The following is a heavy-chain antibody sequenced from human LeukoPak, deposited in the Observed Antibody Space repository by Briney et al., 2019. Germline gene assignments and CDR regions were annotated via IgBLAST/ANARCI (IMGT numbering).Heavy chain of an antibody. CDR1: GYTLTELS. Sequence: ASVKVSCEVSGYTLTELSMHWVRQTPGKGLEWMGGFDPEDGETIYAQKFQGRVTMTEDTSTDTAYMELSSLRSEDTAVYYCARSDDGYSSDGFDYWGQGTLVTVSS. D-gene: IGHD6-19*01. CDR2: FDPEDGET. V-gene: IGHV1-24*01. CDR3: ARSDDGYSSDGFDY. J-gene: IGHJ4*02.